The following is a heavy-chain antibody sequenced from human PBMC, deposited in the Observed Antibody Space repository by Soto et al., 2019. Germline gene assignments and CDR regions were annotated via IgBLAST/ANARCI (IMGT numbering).Heavy chain of an antibody. CDR2: INAGNGNT. J-gene: IGHJ6*03. D-gene: IGHD3-22*01. CDR3: ARGPPLRIVTFYYFYYMAV. V-gene: IGHV1-3*01. CDR1: GYTFTNYA. Sequence: GASVKVSCKASGYTFTNYAIHCVRQAPGESLEWMGWINAGNGNTQYSQIFQDRVTITRDTFASTVYMELSSLRSEDMAIYYCARGPPLRIVTFYYFYYMAVWVTGTTVTVSS.